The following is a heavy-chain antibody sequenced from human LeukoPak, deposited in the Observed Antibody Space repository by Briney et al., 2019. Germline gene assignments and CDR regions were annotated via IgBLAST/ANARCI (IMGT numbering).Heavy chain of an antibody. CDR1: GGSISSSSYY. D-gene: IGHD6-13*01. CDR2: IYYSGST. J-gene: IGHJ4*02. Sequence: PSETLSLTCTVSGGSISSSSYYWGWIRQPPGKGLEWIGSIYYSGSTYYNPSPKSRVTISVDTSKNQFSLKLSSVTAADTAVYYCARDFSGSSWYSFDYWGQGTLVTVSS. V-gene: IGHV4-39*07. CDR3: ARDFSGSSWYSFDY.